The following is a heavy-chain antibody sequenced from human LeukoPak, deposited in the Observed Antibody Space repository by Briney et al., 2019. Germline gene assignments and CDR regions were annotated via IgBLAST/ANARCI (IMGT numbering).Heavy chain of an antibody. CDR3: ARDYSRRVNYMDV. V-gene: IGHV5-51*01. D-gene: IGHD4-11*01. CDR1: GYSFTSHW. CDR2: IDPADSDT. Sequence: GESLKISCKGSGYSFTSHWIGWVRQMPGKGLEWMGLIDPADSDTTYSPSFQGRVNISVDKSISTAYLQWSSLRASDTAMYYCARDYSRRVNYMDVWGRGTTVTVSS. J-gene: IGHJ6*03.